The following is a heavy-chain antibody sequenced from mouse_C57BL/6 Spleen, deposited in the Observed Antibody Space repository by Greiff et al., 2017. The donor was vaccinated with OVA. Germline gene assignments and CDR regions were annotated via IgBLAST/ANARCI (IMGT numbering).Heavy chain of an antibody. CDR3: ATRYDYAGYLVY. D-gene: IGHD2-4*01. J-gene: IGHJ2*01. Sequence: QVQLQQSGAELVRPGTSVKVSCKASGYAFTNYLIEWVKQRPGQGLEWIGVINPGSGGTNYNEKFKGKATLTADKSSSTAYMQRSSLTSEESAVYFCATRYDYAGYLVYWAQGTTLTFSS. CDR2: INPGSGGT. CDR1: GYAFTNYL. V-gene: IGHV1-54*01.